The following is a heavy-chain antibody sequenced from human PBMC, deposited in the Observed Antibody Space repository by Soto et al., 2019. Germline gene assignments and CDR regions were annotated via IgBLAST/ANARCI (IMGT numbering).Heavy chain of an antibody. CDR3: ARAPHVSSSGSRGLYQYGMDV. V-gene: IGHV1-69*01. Sequence: QVQLVQSGAEVKKPGSSVKVSCKASGGTLSSYAISWVRQAPGQGLEWMGGIIPIFGTTNYAQRFQGRVTITADESTSTAYIELSSLRSEDTAMFYCARAPHVSSSGSRGLYQYGMDVWGQGTTVTGSS. CDR2: IIPIFGTT. D-gene: IGHD6-13*01. CDR1: GGTLSSYA. J-gene: IGHJ6*02.